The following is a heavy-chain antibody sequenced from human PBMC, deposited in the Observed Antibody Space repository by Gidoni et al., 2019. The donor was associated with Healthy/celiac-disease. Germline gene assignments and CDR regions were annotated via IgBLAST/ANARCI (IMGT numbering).Heavy chain of an antibody. J-gene: IGHJ4*02. D-gene: IGHD2-2*01. CDR1: GGSISSSSYY. Sequence: QLQLQESGPGLVKPSETLSLTCTVSGGSISSSSYYWGWIRQPSGKGLEWIGSIYYSGSTYYNPSLKSRVTISVDTSKNQFSLKLSSVTAADTAVYYCATTRGRQLLVGHGSYWGQGTLVTVSS. CDR2: IYYSGST. V-gene: IGHV4-39*01. CDR3: ATTRGRQLLVGHGSY.